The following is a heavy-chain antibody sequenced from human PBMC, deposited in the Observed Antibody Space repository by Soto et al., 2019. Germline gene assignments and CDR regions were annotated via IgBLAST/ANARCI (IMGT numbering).Heavy chain of an antibody. V-gene: IGHV3-30-3*01. CDR3: VREPTEVLIRFDY. D-gene: IGHD3-22*01. J-gene: IGHJ4*02. CDR2: ISHDGSNE. Sequence: QVHLVESGGGVVQPGRSLRLSCAASGFTFSSYVMHWVRQAPGKGLEWVAVISHDGSNEYYVDSVQGRFTIFRDNSKNTLYLQMNSLRPEDTGLYYCVREPTEVLIRFDYWGQGTLVTVSS. CDR1: GFTFSSYV.